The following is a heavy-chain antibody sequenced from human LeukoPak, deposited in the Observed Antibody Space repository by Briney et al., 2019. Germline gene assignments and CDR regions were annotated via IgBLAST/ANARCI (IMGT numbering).Heavy chain of an antibody. V-gene: IGHV4-59*12. D-gene: IGHD6-6*01. CDR1: GGSISSLY. CDR3: ARDRAYSSSSPFDY. CDR2: IYYTGST. J-gene: IGHJ4*02. Sequence: PSETLSLTCSVSGGSISSLYWSWIRQPPGKGLEWIGYIYYTGSTNYNPSLKSRVTMFVDMSKNQFSLRLSSVTAADTAVYYCARDRAYSSSSPFDYWGQGTLVTVSS.